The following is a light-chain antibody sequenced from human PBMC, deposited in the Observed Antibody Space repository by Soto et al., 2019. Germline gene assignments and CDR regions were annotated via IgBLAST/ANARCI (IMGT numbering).Light chain of an antibody. CDR2: SNN. Sequence: QSVLTQPPSASGTPGQRVTISCSGSSSNIGSNTVNWYQQLPGTAPNLLIYSNNQRPSGVPDRFSGSKSGTSASLAISGLQYEDEADYYCAAWDDSLNLVFGGGTKLTVL. CDR1: SSNIGSNT. CDR3: AAWDDSLNLV. V-gene: IGLV1-44*01. J-gene: IGLJ3*02.